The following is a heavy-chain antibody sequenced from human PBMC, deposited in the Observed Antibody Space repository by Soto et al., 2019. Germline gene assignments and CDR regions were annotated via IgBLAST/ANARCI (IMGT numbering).Heavy chain of an antibody. CDR1: GGSISSSSYY. D-gene: IGHD2-2*01. V-gene: IGHV4-39*01. CDR2: IYYSGST. J-gene: IGHJ5*02. CDR3: ARQPAGCSSTSCYWSSYNWFDP. Sequence: SETLSLTCTVSGGSISSSSYYWGWIRQPPGKGPEWIGSIYYSGSTYYNPSLKSRVTISVDTSKNQFSLKLSSVTAADTAVYYCARQPAGCSSTSCYWSSYNWFDPWGPGTLVTVSS.